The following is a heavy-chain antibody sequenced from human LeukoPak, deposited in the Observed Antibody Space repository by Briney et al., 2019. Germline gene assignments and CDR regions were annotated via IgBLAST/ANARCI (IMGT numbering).Heavy chain of an antibody. J-gene: IGHJ4*02. CDR1: GYTITTFG. V-gene: IGHV1-18*01. CDR2: INTYNGNT. CDR3: ARLGSDCGGGNCY. D-gene: IGHD2-15*01. Sequence: ASVKVSCKASGYTITTFGITWVRQAPGQGLEWMGWINTYNGNTNYAQNLQGRVTMTTDTSTSTAYMELRSLTSDDTAVYYCARLGSDCGGGNCYWGQGTLVTVSS.